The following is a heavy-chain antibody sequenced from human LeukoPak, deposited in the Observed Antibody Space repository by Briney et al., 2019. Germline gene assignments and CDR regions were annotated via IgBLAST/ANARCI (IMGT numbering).Heavy chain of an antibody. D-gene: IGHD3-10*01. CDR3: AKDLGGEGGSGFPGQ. CDR1: GFTFSTYS. J-gene: IGHJ4*02. V-gene: IGHV3-23*01. CDR2: ISGSGGDT. Sequence: GGCLRLSCTASGFTFSTYSMTWARQAPGKGPEWVSAISGSGGDTYYADSVKGRFTIYRDSSKNTLYLQMNGLRAEDTAVYYCAKDLGGEGGSGFPGQWGQGTLVTVSS.